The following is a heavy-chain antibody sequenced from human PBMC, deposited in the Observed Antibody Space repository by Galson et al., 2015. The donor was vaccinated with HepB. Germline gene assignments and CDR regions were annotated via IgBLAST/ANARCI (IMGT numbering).Heavy chain of an antibody. CDR1: GYTFTNYA. Sequence: SVKVSCKASGYTFTNYAMNWVRQAPGQGLEWVGWINTNTANPTYAQGFTGRFVFSLDTSVSTAYLQISSLKAEDTAVYYCARAGSNYYDSSGYNFDYWGQGTLVTVSS. D-gene: IGHD3-22*01. CDR2: INTNTANP. V-gene: IGHV7-4-1*02. J-gene: IGHJ4*02. CDR3: ARAGSNYYDSSGYNFDY.